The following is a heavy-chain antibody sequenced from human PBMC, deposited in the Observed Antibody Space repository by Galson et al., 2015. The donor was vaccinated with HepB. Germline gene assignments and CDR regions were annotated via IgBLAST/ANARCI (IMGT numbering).Heavy chain of an antibody. CDR1: GDSISNSNSF. J-gene: IGHJ6*04. Sequence: ETLSLTCSVSGDSISNSNSFWAWIRQPPGEGLEWIGSIYSGNTYYNPSLKSRVNISADTSKSQISLKLTSVTAADPAIYYCAKNPPGGDYYYQGMDVWGKGTTVTVSS. D-gene: IGHD3-16*01. CDR2: IYSGNT. V-gene: IGHV4-39*07. CDR3: AKNPPGGDYYYQGMDV.